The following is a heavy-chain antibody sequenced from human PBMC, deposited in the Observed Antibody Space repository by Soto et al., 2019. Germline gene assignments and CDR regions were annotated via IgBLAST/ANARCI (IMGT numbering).Heavy chain of an antibody. CDR2: IIPILGIA. J-gene: IGHJ4*02. D-gene: IGHD3-10*01. Sequence: QVPLVQSGAEVKKPGSSVKVSCKASGGTFSTYSISWVRQVPGQGLEWMGRIIPILGIATYAQKCRDTDTITADKATSTPNMELSSLRSEYTAVYDCATDYWAYYSASGSSADPDYWGQGTLVNASS. CDR3: ATDYWAYYSASGSSADPDY. CDR1: GGTFSTYS. V-gene: IGHV1-69*08.